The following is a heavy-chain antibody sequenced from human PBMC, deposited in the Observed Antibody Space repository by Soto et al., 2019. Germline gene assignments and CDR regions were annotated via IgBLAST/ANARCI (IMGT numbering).Heavy chain of an antibody. Sequence: QVQLQESGPGLVKPSQTLSLTCTVSGGSISSGGYYWSWIRQHPGKGLEWIGYIYYSGSTYYNPSLKGRVTISVDTSKNQFSLKLSSVTAADTAVYYCARGQNDYGDYRCWFHPWGQGTLVTVSS. CDR1: GGSISSGGYY. D-gene: IGHD4-17*01. CDR3: ARGQNDYGDYRCWFHP. V-gene: IGHV4-31*03. J-gene: IGHJ5*02. CDR2: IYYSGST.